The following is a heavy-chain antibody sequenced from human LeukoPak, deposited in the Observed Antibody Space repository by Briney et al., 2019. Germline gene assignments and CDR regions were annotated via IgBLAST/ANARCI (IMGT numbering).Heavy chain of an antibody. CDR1: GFTFSSYW. D-gene: IGHD2-8*01. CDR2: IKQDGSEA. Sequence: GSLRLSCAASGFTFSSYWMTWVRQAPGKGLGWVANIKQDGSEAYYVDSVKGRFTVSRDNAKNSLYLQLNSLGAEDTAVYYCATRYCTIPACRASSYHCMDNWGKGTTVTVSS. V-gene: IGHV3-7*01. CDR3: ATRYCTIPACRASSYHCMDN. J-gene: IGHJ6*03.